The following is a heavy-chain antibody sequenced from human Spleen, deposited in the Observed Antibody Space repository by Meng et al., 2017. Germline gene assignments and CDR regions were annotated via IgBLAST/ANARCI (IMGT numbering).Heavy chain of an antibody. CDR2: TYYRSKWYN. Sequence: SETLSLTCAISGDSISSNSAAWNRIRQSPSRGLEWLGRTYYRSKWYNDYAVSVKSRITINPDTSKNQFSLQLNSVTPEDTAVYYCAHSGSWYMGLDYWGQGTLVTVSS. CDR1: GDSISSNSAA. V-gene: IGHV6-1*01. D-gene: IGHD6-13*01. CDR3: AHSGSWYMGLDY. J-gene: IGHJ4*02.